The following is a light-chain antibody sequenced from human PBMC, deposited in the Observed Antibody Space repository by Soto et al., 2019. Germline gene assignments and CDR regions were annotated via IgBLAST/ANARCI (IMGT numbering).Light chain of an antibody. CDR2: GAS. J-gene: IGKJ5*01. CDR3: QQSYSTPIT. V-gene: IGKV3-15*01. CDR1: QSVSYY. Sequence: EIVLAQSPVTLSLSPGERATLSCRASQSVSYYLASHQQKPGPAPRLLIYGASTRATGIPARFSGSGSGTEFTLTISSLQPEDFATYYCQQSYSTPITFGHGTRLEIK.